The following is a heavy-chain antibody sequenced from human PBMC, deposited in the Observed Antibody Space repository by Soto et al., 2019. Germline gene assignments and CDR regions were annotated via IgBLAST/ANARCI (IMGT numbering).Heavy chain of an antibody. Sequence: GGSLRLSCAASGFTFSSYAMHWVRQAPGKGLEWVAVISYDGSNKYYADSVKGRFTISRDNSKNTLYLQMNSLRAEDTAVYYCAGDRSSSSSGFAAFDIWGQGTMVTVSS. D-gene: IGHD6-6*01. V-gene: IGHV3-30-3*01. CDR1: GFTFSSYA. CDR3: AGDRSSSSSGFAAFDI. CDR2: ISYDGSNK. J-gene: IGHJ3*02.